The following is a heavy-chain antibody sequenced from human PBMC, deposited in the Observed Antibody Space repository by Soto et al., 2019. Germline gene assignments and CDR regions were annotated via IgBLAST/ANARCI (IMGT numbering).Heavy chain of an antibody. CDR3: AREGTPSTSGYDGGYWFDP. J-gene: IGHJ5*02. CDR1: GGSISSGGYY. V-gene: IGHV4-31*03. CDR2: IYYSGST. Sequence: QVQLQESGPGLVKPSQTLSLTCTVSGGSISSGGYYWSWIRQHPGKGLEWIGYIYYSGSTYYNPSLKSRVTLSVDTSKNQFSLKLSSVTAADTAVYYCAREGTPSTSGYDGGYWFDPWGQGTLVTVSS. D-gene: IGHD5-12*01.